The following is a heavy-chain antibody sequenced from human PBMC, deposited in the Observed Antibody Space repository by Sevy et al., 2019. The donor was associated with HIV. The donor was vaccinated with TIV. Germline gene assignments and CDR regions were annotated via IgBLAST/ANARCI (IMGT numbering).Heavy chain of an antibody. V-gene: IGHV1-24*01. CDR2: FDPEDGER. Sequence: ASVKVSCKVSGYTLTQLSMHWVRQAPGKGLEWMGSFDPEDGERIYAQKFQGRVTMTEDTSTDTAYMEMSSPGSEDTAVYYSATMEYFYDSSAYLSGDYWGQGTLVTVSS. CDR1: GYTLTQLS. J-gene: IGHJ4*02. CDR3: ATMEYFYDSSAYLSGDY. D-gene: IGHD3-22*01.